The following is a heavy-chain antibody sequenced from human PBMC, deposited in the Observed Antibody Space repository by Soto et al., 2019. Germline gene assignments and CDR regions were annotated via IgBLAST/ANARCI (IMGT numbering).Heavy chain of an antibody. CDR3: ARAASSGWYNY. J-gene: IGHJ4*02. V-gene: IGHV1-18*04. CDR1: GYTFTSYG. Sequence: EASVKVSFKASGYTFTSYGISWVRQAPGQGLEWMGWISAYNGNTNYAQKLQGRVTMTTDTSTSTAYMELRSLRSDDTAVYYCARAASSGWYNYWGQGTLVTVSS. CDR2: ISAYNGNT. D-gene: IGHD6-19*01.